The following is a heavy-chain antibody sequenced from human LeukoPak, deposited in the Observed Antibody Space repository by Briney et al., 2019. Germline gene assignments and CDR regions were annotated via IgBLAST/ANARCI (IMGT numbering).Heavy chain of an antibody. CDR1: GYTFTGYY. D-gene: IGHD6-13*01. CDR3: ARGQAGTRFDY. CDR2: IDPYSGGT. V-gene: IGHV1-2*02. Sequence: GASVKVSCKASGYTFTGYYIDWVRQAPGQGLEWMGWIDPYSGGTNYAQKFQGRVTMTRDTSISTAYMELSALRSDDTAVYYCARGQAGTRFDYWGQGALVTLSS. J-gene: IGHJ4*02.